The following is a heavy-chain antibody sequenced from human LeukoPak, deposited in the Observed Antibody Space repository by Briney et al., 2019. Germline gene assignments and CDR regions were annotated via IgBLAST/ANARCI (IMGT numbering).Heavy chain of an antibody. CDR3: ASKLTAVAGYFDC. D-gene: IGHD6-19*01. J-gene: IGHJ4*02. Sequence: SETLALTCTVSGYSISSGYYWGRIRQPPGKGLEWIGSIYHSGSTNYNPSLKSRVTISVDKSKNQFSLNLSTVTAADTAVYYCASKLTAVAGYFDCWGQGTLVTVSS. CDR2: IYHSGST. V-gene: IGHV4-38-2*02. CDR1: GYSISSGYY.